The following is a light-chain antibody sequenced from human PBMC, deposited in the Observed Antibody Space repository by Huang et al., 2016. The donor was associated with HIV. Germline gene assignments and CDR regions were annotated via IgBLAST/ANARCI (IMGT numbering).Light chain of an antibody. CDR3: QQRSNWPRMYT. Sequence: EIVLTQSPATLSLSPGERATLSCRASPSVSSYLAWYQQKPGQAPRLLIYDASTRATGIPARFSGSGSGTDFTLTISSLEPEDFAVYYCQQRSNWPRMYTFGQGTKLEIK. V-gene: IGKV3-11*01. CDR1: PSVSSY. J-gene: IGKJ2*01. CDR2: DAS.